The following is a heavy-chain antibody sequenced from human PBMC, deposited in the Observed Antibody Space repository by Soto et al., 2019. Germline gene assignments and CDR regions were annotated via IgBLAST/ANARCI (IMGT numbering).Heavy chain of an antibody. V-gene: IGHV4-34*01. J-gene: IGHJ4*02. CDR3: ARDLNRIAAAGTEY. CDR2: INHSGST. D-gene: IGHD6-13*01. CDR1: GGSFSGYY. Sequence: QVQLQQWGAGLLKPSETLSLICAVYGGSFSGYYWSWIRQPPGKGLEWIGEINHSGSTNYNPSLKSRVTISVDTSKNQFSLKRSAVTAADTAVYYCARDLNRIAAAGTEYWGQGTLVTVSS.